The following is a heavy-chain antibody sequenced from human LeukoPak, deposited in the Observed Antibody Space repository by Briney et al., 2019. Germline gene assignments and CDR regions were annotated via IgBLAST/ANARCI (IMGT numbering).Heavy chain of an antibody. CDR2: IYTSGST. Sequence: SETLSLTCTVSGGSISSYYWSWIRQPAGKGLEWIGRIYTSGSTNYNPSLKSRVTISVDTSKNQFSLKLSSVTAADTAVYYCARAYSSSWYFNWFDPWGQGTLVTVSS. CDR3: ARAYSSSWYFNWFDP. J-gene: IGHJ5*02. D-gene: IGHD6-13*01. CDR1: GGSISSYY. V-gene: IGHV4-4*07.